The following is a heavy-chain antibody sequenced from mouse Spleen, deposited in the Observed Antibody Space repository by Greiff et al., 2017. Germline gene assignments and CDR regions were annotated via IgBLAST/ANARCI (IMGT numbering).Heavy chain of an antibody. CDR1: GYTFTSYW. D-gene: IGHD1-1*01. CDR2: IYPTDSET. CDR3: ARLGYYGSSLFDY. J-gene: IGHJ2*01. V-gene: IGHV1-61*01. Sequence: QVQLQQPGAELVKPGSSVKLSCKASGYTFTSYWMDWVKQRPGQGLEWIGNIYPTDSETHYNQKFKDKATLTVDKSSSTAYMQLSSLTSEDSAVYYCARLGYYGSSLFDYWGQGTTLTVSS.